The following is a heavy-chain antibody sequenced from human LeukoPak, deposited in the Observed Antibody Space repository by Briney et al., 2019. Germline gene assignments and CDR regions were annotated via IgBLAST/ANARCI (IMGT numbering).Heavy chain of an antibody. CDR1: GASISSNNW. Sequence: SGTLSLTCAVSGASISSNNWWWSWVRQPPGKGLEWIGEINHSGSTNYNPSLKSRVTISVDTSKNQFSLKLSSVTAADTAVYYCARGEGVVWFGELWGQGTLVTVSS. CDR2: INHSGST. D-gene: IGHD3-10*01. V-gene: IGHV4-4*02. J-gene: IGHJ4*02. CDR3: ARGEGVVWFGEL.